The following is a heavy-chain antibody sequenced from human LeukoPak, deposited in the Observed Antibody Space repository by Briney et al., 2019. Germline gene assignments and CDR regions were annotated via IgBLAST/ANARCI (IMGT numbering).Heavy chain of an antibody. CDR2: IYYSGST. J-gene: IGHJ5*02. V-gene: IGHV4-39*07. D-gene: IGHD3-22*01. CDR1: GGSISSSSYY. CDR3: ARGRVVNYYDSSGSSNWFDP. Sequence: KASETLSLTCTVSGGSISSSSYYWGWIRQPPGKGLEWIGSIYYSGSTYYNPSLKSRVTISVDTSKNQFSLKLSSVTAADTAVYYCARGRVVNYYDSSGSSNWFDPWGQGTLVTVSS.